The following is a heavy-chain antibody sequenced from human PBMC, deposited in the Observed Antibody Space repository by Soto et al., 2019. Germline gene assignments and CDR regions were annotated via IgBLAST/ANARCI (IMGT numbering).Heavy chain of an antibody. V-gene: IGHV1-18*04. Sequence: QVQLVQSGAEVKKPGASVKVSCKASGYTFTIYGISWVRQAPGQGLEWMGWISGYNGNTDYAQNLQDRVTLTTEASTSSVYMELRSLRSDDTAVYYCARVDYYDSSGAYGYWGQGTLITVSS. CDR3: ARVDYYDSSGAYGY. CDR1: GYTFTIYG. D-gene: IGHD3-22*01. CDR2: ISGYNGNT. J-gene: IGHJ4*02.